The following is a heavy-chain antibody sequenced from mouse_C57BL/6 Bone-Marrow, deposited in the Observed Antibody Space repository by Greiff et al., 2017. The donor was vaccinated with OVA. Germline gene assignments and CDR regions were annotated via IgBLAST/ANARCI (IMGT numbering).Heavy chain of an antibody. CDR1: GFSLTSYA. CDR2: IWTGGGT. D-gene: IGHD2-4*01. V-gene: IGHV2-9-1*01. J-gene: IGHJ1*03. CDR3: ARKKVIYYDYDYWYFDV. Sequence: QVQLQQSGPGLVAPSQSLSITCTVSGFSLTSYAISWVRQPPGKGLEWLGVIWTGGGTNYNSALKSRLSISKDNSKSQVFLTMNSLQTDDTARYYCARKKVIYYDYDYWYFDVWGTGTTVTVSS.